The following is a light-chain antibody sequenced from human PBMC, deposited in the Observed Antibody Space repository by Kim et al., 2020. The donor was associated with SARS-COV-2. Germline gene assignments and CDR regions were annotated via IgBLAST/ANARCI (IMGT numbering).Light chain of an antibody. CDR1: QSVNNY. CDR3: QRSSWPIT. J-gene: IGKJ5*01. Sequence: EIVLTQSPATLSLSPKETATLSCRASQSVNNYLAWYQHKPGQAPRLLIYDVSNRATGIPARFSGSGSGTDFTLTISSLEPEDFALYYCQRSSWPITFGQGTRLEIK. CDR2: DVS. V-gene: IGKV3-11*01.